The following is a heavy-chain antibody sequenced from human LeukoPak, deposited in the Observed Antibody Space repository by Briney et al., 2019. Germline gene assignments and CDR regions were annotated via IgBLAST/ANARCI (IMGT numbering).Heavy chain of an antibody. CDR1: GYAFNFYH. V-gene: IGHV1-2*06. J-gene: IGHJ4*02. Sequence: ASVKVSCKASGYAFNFYHIHWVRQAPGQGLEWMGRINPTSGGPNYAQKFQGRVTMTRDTSISTAYMELSRLTSDDTAVYYCARDMNSGYDVDYWVQGTLVTVSS. D-gene: IGHD5-12*01. CDR2: INPTSGGP. CDR3: ARDMNSGYDVDY.